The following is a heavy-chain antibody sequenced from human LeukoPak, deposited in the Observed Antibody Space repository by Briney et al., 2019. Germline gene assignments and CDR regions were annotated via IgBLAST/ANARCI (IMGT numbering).Heavy chain of an antibody. CDR1: GFTFRSYA. CDR2: ISYDGSNK. Sequence: GRSLRLSCAGSGFTFRSYARHWVRQAPGKGLEWVAVISYDGSNKDYADSVKGRFTISRDNSKNTLDLQMNSLRVEDTALYYCARVWELSFDYWGQGTLVTVSS. V-gene: IGHV3-30*14. J-gene: IGHJ4*02. D-gene: IGHD1-26*01. CDR3: ARVWELSFDY.